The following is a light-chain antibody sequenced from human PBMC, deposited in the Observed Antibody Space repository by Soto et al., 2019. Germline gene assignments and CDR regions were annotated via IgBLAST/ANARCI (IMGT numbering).Light chain of an antibody. CDR3: QQYNSYSVT. Sequence: DIQMTQSPSTLSASVGDRVTITCRASQSISIWLAWYQQKPGKAPKLLIYKASSLESGVPSRFSGSGSGTEFTITISSLQPDDFATYYCQQYNSYSVTFGQGTKVEIK. CDR1: QSISIW. J-gene: IGKJ1*01. V-gene: IGKV1-5*03. CDR2: KAS.